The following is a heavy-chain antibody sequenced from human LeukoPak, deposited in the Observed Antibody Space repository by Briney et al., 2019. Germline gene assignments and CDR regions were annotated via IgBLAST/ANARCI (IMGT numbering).Heavy chain of an antibody. Sequence: GGSLRLSCAASGFTFSIYAMSWVRQAPGKGLEWVSSVTGSGSGGSTFYADSVKGRFTISRDNSKNTLYLQMNSLRAEDTAVYYCARRTARGWNYGFDYWGQGTLVTVSS. CDR1: GFTFSIYA. CDR3: ARRTARGWNYGFDY. CDR2: VTGSGSGGST. J-gene: IGHJ4*02. D-gene: IGHD1-7*01. V-gene: IGHV3-23*01.